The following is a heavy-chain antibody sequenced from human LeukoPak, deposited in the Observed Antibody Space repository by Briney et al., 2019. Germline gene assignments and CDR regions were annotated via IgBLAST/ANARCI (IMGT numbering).Heavy chain of an antibody. Sequence: PGGSLRLSCAASGFTFSNYWMTWVRQAPGKGLEWVANIKKDGSEKYYVDSVKGRFTISRDNAKSSLYLQMNSLGDEDTALYYCARDTPHVQVWLDWGQGTLVTVSS. D-gene: IGHD5-18*01. V-gene: IGHV3-7*01. CDR3: ARDTPHVQVWLD. CDR2: IKKDGSEK. CDR1: GFTFSNYW. J-gene: IGHJ4*02.